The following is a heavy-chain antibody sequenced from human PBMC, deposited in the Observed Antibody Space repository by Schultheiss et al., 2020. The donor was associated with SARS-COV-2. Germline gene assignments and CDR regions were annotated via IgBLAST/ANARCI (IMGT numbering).Heavy chain of an antibody. CDR1: GGSISSYY. CDR2: IYYSGST. V-gene: IGHV4-59*12. CDR3: ARDRGLGSGMDV. J-gene: IGHJ6*02. Sequence: SETLSLTCTVSGGSISSYYWTWIRQPPGKGLEWIGYIYYSGSTNYNPSLKSRVTISVDTSKNQFSLKLSSVTAADTAVYYCARDRGLGSGMDVWGQGTTVTVSS. D-gene: IGHD3-10*01.